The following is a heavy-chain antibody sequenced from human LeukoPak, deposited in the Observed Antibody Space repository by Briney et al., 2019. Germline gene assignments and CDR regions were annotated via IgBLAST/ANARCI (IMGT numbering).Heavy chain of an antibody. D-gene: IGHD3-22*01. J-gene: IGHJ4*02. CDR3: ARGPYYYDSSGYYYQFDY. V-gene: IGHV3-33*01. CDR1: GFTFSSYG. Sequence: GGSLRLSCAASGFTFSSYGMHWVRQAPGKGLEWVAVIWHDGSNKYYADSVKGRFTISRDNSKNTLYLQMNSLRAEDTAVYYCARGPYYYDSSGYYYQFDYWGQGTLVTVSS. CDR2: IWHDGSNK.